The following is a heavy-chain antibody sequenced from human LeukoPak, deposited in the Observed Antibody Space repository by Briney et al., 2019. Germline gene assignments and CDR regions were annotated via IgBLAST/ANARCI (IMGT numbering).Heavy chain of an antibody. D-gene: IGHD3-22*01. V-gene: IGHV1-69*04. CDR3: ARGSYYYDSSGPEAP. J-gene: IGHJ5*02. CDR1: GGTFIIYA. CDR2: IIPIFGIA. Sequence: SVKVSCKASGGTFIIYAISWVRQAPGQGGEGMGRIIPIFGIANYAQKFQGRVTITADKSTSTAYMELSSLRSEDTAVYYCARGSYYYDSSGPEAPWGQGTLVTVSS.